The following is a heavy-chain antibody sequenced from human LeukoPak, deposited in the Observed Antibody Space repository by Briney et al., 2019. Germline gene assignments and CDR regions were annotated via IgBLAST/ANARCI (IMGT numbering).Heavy chain of an antibody. CDR3: ARVVYCSGGIRDIFAFDI. D-gene: IGHD2-15*01. Sequence: GGSLRLSCAASGFTFSDYYMSWIRQAPGKGLEWVSYISSSGDTIFYADSVKGRFTISRDNAKNSLSLQVNSVRAEDTALYYCARVVYCSGGIRDIFAFDIWGQGTMVTVSS. CDR1: GFTFSDYY. V-gene: IGHV3-11*01. CDR2: ISSSGDTI. J-gene: IGHJ3*02.